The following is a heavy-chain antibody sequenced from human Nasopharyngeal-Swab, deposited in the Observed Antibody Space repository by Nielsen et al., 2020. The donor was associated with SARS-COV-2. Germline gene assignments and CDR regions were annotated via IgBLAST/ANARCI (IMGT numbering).Heavy chain of an antibody. D-gene: IGHD3-3*01. J-gene: IGHJ6*02. CDR3: ARNPPGYYDFIHYGMDV. CDR1: GGSISSYY. CDR2: IYHSGST. Sequence: SETLSLTCTVSGGSISSYYWSWIRQPPGKGLEWIGYIYHSGSTNYNPSLKSRVTISVDTSKNQFSLKLNSMTAADTAVYYCARNPPGYYDFIHYGMDVWGQGTTVTVSS. V-gene: IGHV4-59*12.